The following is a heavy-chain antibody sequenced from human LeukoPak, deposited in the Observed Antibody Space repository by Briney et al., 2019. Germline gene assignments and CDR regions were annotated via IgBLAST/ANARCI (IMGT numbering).Heavy chain of an antibody. CDR3: ARGSDYGATYLFDY. Sequence: GGSLRLSCTASGFTLRSFTMHWVRQAPGKGLEGVSSVSSSGTYRYYVDSVKGRFTISRDNAENSLYLQMDSLRAEDTAVYYCARGSDYGATYLFDYWGRGTLVTVSS. CDR2: VSSSGTYR. J-gene: IGHJ4*02. CDR1: GFTLRSFT. V-gene: IGHV3-21*01. D-gene: IGHD4-17*01.